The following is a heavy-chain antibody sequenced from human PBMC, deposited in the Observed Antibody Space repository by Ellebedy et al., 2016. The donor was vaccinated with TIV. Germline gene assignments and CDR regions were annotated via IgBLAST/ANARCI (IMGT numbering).Heavy chain of an antibody. V-gene: IGHV4-34*01. CDR3: ARGAMAPDYYYYGMDV. J-gene: IGHJ6*02. CDR1: GGSFSGYY. CDR2: INHSGST. Sequence: MPSETLSLTCAVYGGSFSGYYWSWIRQPPGKGLEWIGEINHSGSTNYNPSLKSRVTISVDTSKNQFSLKLSSVTAADTAVYYCARGAMAPDYYYYGMDVWGQGTTVTVSS. D-gene: IGHD5-18*01.